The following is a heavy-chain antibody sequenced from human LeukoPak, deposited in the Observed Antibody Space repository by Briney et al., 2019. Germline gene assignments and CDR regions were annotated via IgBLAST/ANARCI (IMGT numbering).Heavy chain of an antibody. J-gene: IGHJ4*02. V-gene: IGHV3-23*01. CDR2: ISGSGDTT. CDR3: AKDRGIAAAGIRYYFDY. CDR1: GFTFSSYV. Sequence: GGSLRLSCAASGFTFSSYVMSWVRQAPGKGLEWVSVISGSGDTTYYADSVKGRFTISRDNSKNTLYLQMNSLRSEDTAVYYCAKDRGIAAAGIRYYFDYWGQGTLVTVSS. D-gene: IGHD6-13*01.